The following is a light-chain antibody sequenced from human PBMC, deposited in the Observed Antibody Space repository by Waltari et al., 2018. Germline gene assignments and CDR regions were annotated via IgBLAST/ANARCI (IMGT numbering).Light chain of an antibody. Sequence: IQLTQSPSSLSASVGDRVPITCRASQGISSYLAWYQQKPGKAPKLLIYAASTLQSGVPSRFSGSGSGTDFTLTISSLQPEDFATYYCQQLNSYPHTFGGGTKVEIK. CDR2: AAS. CDR3: QQLNSYPHT. V-gene: IGKV1-9*01. J-gene: IGKJ4*01. CDR1: QGISSY.